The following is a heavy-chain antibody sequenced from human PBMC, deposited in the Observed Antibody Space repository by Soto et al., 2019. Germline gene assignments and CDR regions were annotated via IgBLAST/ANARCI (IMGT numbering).Heavy chain of an antibody. Sequence: EVPLLESGGGLVQPGGSLRLSCAASRFTFSTYALTWVRQAPGKGLEWVSDISGSGGNTYYADSVKGRFTISRDNSKITLYLQMNGRRAEYAAVYYCAKSAMVRGGGWFDPWGQGTVVTVSS. CDR2: ISGSGGNT. J-gene: IGHJ5*02. CDR3: AKSAMVRGGGWFDP. D-gene: IGHD3-10*01. CDR1: RFTFSTYA. V-gene: IGHV3-23*01.